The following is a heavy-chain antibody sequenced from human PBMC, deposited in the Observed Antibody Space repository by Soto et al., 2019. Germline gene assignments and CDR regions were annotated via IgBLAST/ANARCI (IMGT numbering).Heavy chain of an antibody. Sequence: PSETLSLTCTVSGGSISSSSYYWGWIRQPPGKGLEWIGSIYYSGSTYYNPSLKSRVTISVDTSKNQFSLKLSSVTAADTAVYYCATRDYDILTGGSDYWGQGTLVTVSS. CDR3: ATRDYDILTGGSDY. V-gene: IGHV4-39*01. CDR2: IYYSGST. D-gene: IGHD3-9*01. CDR1: GGSISSSSYY. J-gene: IGHJ4*02.